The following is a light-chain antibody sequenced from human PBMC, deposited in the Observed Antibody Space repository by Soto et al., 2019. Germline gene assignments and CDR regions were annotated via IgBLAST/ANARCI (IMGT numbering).Light chain of an antibody. Sequence: QSRGSLTAYIVDRVTITCWASHRINGWLAWYQQKPGKGPELLIYDASSLESGVPAGFSGSGSVTEFALTTSSLLPDYVASYYFLQYKRYRALAFGGGTKVDIK. CDR1: HRINGW. J-gene: IGKJ4*01. V-gene: IGKV1-5*01. CDR2: DAS. CDR3: LQYKRYRALA.